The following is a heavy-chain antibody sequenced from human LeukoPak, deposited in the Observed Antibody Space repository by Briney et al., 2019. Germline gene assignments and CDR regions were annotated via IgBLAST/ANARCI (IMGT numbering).Heavy chain of an antibody. D-gene: IGHD2-15*01. V-gene: IGHV4-4*02. J-gene: IGHJ2*01. Sequence: SGTLSLTCAVSGGSISSSNWWSWVRQPPGKGLEWIGEIYHSGSTNYNPSLKGRVTISVDKSKNQFSLKLSSVTAADTAVYYCARTDIVVVVAAPRYFDLWGRGTLVTVSS. CDR1: GGSISSSNW. CDR3: ARTDIVVVVAAPRYFDL. CDR2: IYHSGST.